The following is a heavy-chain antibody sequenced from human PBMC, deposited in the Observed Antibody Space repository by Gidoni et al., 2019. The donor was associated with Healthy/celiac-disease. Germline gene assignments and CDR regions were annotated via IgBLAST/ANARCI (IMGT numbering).Heavy chain of an antibody. CDR2: IYHSGST. J-gene: IGHJ3*02. Sequence: QLQLQESGSGLVKPSQTLSLTCAVSGGSISSGGYSWSWIRQPPGKGLEWIGYIYHSGSTYYNPSLKSRVTISVDRSKNQFSLKLSSVTAADTAVYYCARAFWGSYRHDAFDIWGQGTMVTVSS. D-gene: IGHD3-16*02. CDR3: ARAFWGSYRHDAFDI. V-gene: IGHV4-30-2*01. CDR1: GGSISSGGYS.